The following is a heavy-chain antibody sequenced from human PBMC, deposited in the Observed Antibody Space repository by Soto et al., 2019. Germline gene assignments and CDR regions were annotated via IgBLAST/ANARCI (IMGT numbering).Heavy chain of an antibody. CDR2: IYYSGST. CDR1: GGSISSGDYY. V-gene: IGHV4-30-4*01. D-gene: IGHD2-15*01. CDR3: ARADIGNWFDP. J-gene: IGHJ5*02. Sequence: PSETLSLTCTVSGGSISSGDYYWGGIRQPPGKGLEWIGYIYYSGSTYYNPSLKSRVTISVDTSKNQFSLKLSSVTAADTAVYYCARADIGNWFDPWGQGTLVTVSS.